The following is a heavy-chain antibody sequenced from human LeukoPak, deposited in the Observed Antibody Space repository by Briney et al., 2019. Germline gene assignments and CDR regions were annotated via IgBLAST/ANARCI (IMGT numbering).Heavy chain of an antibody. CDR2: IYSGGST. CDR1: GFTVSSNY. Sequence: AGGSLRLSCAASGFTVSSNYMSWVRQAPGKGLEWVSVIYSGGSTYYADSVKGRFTISRHNSKNTLYLQMNSLRAEDTAVYYCARGLLYCGGDCYPGYFDYWGQGTLVTVSS. CDR3: ARGLLYCGGDCYPGYFDY. V-gene: IGHV3-53*04. D-gene: IGHD2-21*02. J-gene: IGHJ4*02.